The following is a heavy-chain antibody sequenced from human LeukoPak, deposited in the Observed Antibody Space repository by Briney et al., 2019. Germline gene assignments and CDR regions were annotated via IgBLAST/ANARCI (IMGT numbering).Heavy chain of an antibody. CDR3: ASWAQSNDAFDI. CDR2: IIPIFGTA. Sequence: GSSVKVSCKASGGTFSSYAISWVRQAPGQGLEWMGGIIPIFGTANYAQKFQGRVTITTDESTSTAYMELSSLRSEDTAVYYCASWAQSNDAFDIWGQGTMVTVSS. J-gene: IGHJ3*02. D-gene: IGHD3-16*01. V-gene: IGHV1-69*05. CDR1: GGTFSSYA.